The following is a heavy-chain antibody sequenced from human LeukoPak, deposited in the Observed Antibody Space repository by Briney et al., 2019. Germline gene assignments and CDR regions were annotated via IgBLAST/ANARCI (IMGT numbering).Heavy chain of an antibody. CDR1: GFTFAGYA. J-gene: IGHJ3*02. CDR2: ISDSGGTT. Sequence: GGSLRLSCAASGFTFAGYAMSWVCQAPGKGLEWVSGISDSGGTTYYADSVKGRFTISRDNSKNTLYLQMNSLRAEDTATYYCAREDPGPFDVFDTWGQGAKVTVSS. V-gene: IGHV3-23*01. CDR3: AREDPGPFDVFDT.